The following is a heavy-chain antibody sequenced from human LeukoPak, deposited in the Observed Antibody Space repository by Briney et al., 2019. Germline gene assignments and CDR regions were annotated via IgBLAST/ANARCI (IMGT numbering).Heavy chain of an antibody. V-gene: IGHV3-23*01. D-gene: IGHD1-26*01. J-gene: IGHJ4*02. CDR2: IGGSGGGT. CDR1: GFTLSNAW. Sequence: GGSLRLSCAASGFTLSNAWMNWVRQAPGKGLEWVSAIGGSGGGTYYADSVKGRFTISRDNSKNTLYLQMNSLRAEDTAVYYCAKVASGSYYNWPFDYWGQGTLVTVSS. CDR3: AKVASGSYYNWPFDY.